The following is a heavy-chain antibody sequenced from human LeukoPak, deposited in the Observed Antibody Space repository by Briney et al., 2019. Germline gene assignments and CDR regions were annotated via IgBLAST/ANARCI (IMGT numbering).Heavy chain of an antibody. CDR1: GGSFSGYY. Sequence: SETLSLTCAVYGGSFSGYYWSWIRQPPGKGLEWIGEINHSGSTNYDPSLKSRVTISVDTSKNQFSLKLSSVTAADTAVYYCAGQIGGSSNIDSWGQGTLVTVSS. CDR3: AGQIGGSSNIDS. J-gene: IGHJ4*02. D-gene: IGHD2-15*01. CDR2: INHSGST. V-gene: IGHV4-34*01.